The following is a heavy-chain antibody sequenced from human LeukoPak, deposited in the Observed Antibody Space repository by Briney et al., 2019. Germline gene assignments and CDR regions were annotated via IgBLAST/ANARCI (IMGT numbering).Heavy chain of an antibody. J-gene: IGHJ4*02. D-gene: IGHD1-26*01. V-gene: IGHV1-46*03. CDR2: IHPRGGST. CDR1: GYTFPSYY. CDR3: ARGSGAQGRRWDY. Sequence: RASVKVSCKASGYTFPSYYMHWVRRAPGQGLEWMGVIHPRGGSTSYAQKFQGRVTMTRDTSASTVYMELSSLRSEDTAVYYCARGSGAQGRRWDYWGQGTLVPVSS.